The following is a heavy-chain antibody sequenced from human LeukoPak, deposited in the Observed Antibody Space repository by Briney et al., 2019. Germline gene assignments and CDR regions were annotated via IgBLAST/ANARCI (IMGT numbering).Heavy chain of an antibody. CDR3: ARIVRGIVMPQNAFDI. D-gene: IGHD3-22*01. CDR2: IRFDGTNT. J-gene: IGHJ3*02. V-gene: IGHV3-30*02. CDR1: GFNFSRNG. Sequence: GGSLRLSCTASGFNFSRNGMHWVRQAPGKGLEWVSFIRFDGTNTFYGASVRGRFTTSRDNSKNSLYLQMNSLRAEDTAVYYCARIVRGIVMPQNAFDIWGQGTIITVSS.